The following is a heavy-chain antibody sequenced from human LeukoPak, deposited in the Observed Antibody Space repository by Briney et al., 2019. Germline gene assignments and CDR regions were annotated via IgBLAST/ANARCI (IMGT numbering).Heavy chain of an antibody. Sequence: APVKVSCKASGYTFTSYGISWVRQAPGQGLEWMGWISAYNGNTNYAQKLQGRVTMTTDTSTSTAYMELRSLRSDDTAVYYCARDRAGLEALIKYYYDSSGYIDYWGQGTLVTVSS. V-gene: IGHV1-18*01. J-gene: IGHJ4*02. CDR3: ARDRAGLEALIKYYYDSSGYIDY. D-gene: IGHD3-22*01. CDR2: ISAYNGNT. CDR1: GYTFTSYG.